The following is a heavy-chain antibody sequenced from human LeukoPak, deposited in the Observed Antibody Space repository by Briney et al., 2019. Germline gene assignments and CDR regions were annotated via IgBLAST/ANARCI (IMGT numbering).Heavy chain of an antibody. J-gene: IGHJ3*02. D-gene: IGHD3-22*01. CDR2: INHSGST. V-gene: IGHV4-34*01. Sequence: SETLSLTCAVYGGSFSGYYWSWIRQPPGKGLEWIGEINHSGSTNYNPSLKSRVTISVDTSKNQFSLKLSSVTAADTAVYYCARGLVGYYDSSGYYYAPAFDIWGQGTMVTASS. CDR3: ARGLVGYYDSSGYYYAPAFDI. CDR1: GGSFSGYY.